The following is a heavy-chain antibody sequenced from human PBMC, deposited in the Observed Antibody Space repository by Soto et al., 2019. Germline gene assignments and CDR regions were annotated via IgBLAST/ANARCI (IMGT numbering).Heavy chain of an antibody. CDR3: AKDRIRSIAAAGMYYYYGMDV. CDR1: GFTFSSYG. D-gene: IGHD6-13*01. V-gene: IGHV3-23*01. CDR2: ISGSGGST. J-gene: IGHJ6*02. Sequence: PGGSLRLSCAASGFTFSSYGMDWVRQAPGKGLEWVAVISGSGGSTYYADSVKGRFTISRDNSKNTLYLQMNSLRAEDTAVYYCAKDRIRSIAAAGMYYYYGMDVWGQGTTVTVSS.